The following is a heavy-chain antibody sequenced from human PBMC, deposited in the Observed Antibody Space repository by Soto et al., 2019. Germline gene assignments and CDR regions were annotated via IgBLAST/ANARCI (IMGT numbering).Heavy chain of an antibody. D-gene: IGHD3-22*01. CDR1: VYSFTSYW. CDR3: ARRYYYDSSGYPSWFDP. Sequence: PGEPLKISCKGSVYSFTSYWIGWVRQMPGKGLEWMGIIYPGDSDTRYSPSFQGQVTISADKSISTAYLQWSSLKASDTAMYYCARRYYYDSSGYPSWFDPWGQGTLVTVSS. V-gene: IGHV5-51*01. J-gene: IGHJ5*02. CDR2: IYPGDSDT.